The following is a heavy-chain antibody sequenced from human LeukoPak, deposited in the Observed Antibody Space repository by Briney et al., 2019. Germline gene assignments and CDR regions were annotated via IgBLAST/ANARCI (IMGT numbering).Heavy chain of an antibody. Sequence: SEALSLTCTVSGGSISSSSYYWGWIRQPPGKGLEWIGSIYYSGSTYYNPSLKSRVTISVDTSKNQFSLKLSSVTAADTAVYYCARGTVVAATGYWGQGTLVTVSS. CDR1: GGSISSSSYY. CDR3: ARGTVVAATGY. D-gene: IGHD2-15*01. J-gene: IGHJ4*02. CDR2: IYYSGST. V-gene: IGHV4-39*01.